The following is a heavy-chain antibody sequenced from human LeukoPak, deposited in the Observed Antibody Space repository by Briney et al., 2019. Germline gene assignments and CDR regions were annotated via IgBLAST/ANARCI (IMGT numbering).Heavy chain of an antibody. Sequence: GGPLRLSCAASGFTFSSSAMSWVRQAPGKGLEWVSAISGSGGSTYYADSVQGRFTISRDNSKNTLYLQMNSLRAEDTAVYYCAKYYCSSSSCFTNAWTHYYYYYYRDVWGKGTTVTVSS. CDR1: GFTFSSSA. CDR3: AKYYCSSSSCFTNAWTHYYYYYYRDV. V-gene: IGHV3-23*01. CDR2: ISGSGGST. J-gene: IGHJ6*03. D-gene: IGHD2-2*01.